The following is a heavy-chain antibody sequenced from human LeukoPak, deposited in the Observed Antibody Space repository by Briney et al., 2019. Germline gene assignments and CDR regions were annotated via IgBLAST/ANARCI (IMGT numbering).Heavy chain of an antibody. Sequence: SETLSLTCTVSGGSISSSSYYWCWIRQPPGKGLEWIGSIYYSGSTYYNPSLKSRVTISVDTSKNQFSLKLSSVTAADTAVYYCARRDSSITKGAFDIWGQGTMVTVSS. V-gene: IGHV4-39*01. CDR2: IYYSGST. CDR3: ARRDSSITKGAFDI. D-gene: IGHD3-22*01. J-gene: IGHJ3*02. CDR1: GGSISSSSYY.